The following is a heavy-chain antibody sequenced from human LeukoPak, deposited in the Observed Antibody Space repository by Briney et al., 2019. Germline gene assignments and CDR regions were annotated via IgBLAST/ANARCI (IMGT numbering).Heavy chain of an antibody. J-gene: IGHJ4*02. D-gene: IGHD3-3*01. V-gene: IGHV3-9*01. CDR1: GFNFHDYA. Sequence: GRSLRLSCAASGFNFHDYAMHWVRQTPGKGLEWVSSISWNSGRLGYADSVKGRFTISRDNAKNSLYLEMNSLRAEDTAVYYCAKYATIFGVAPPVNNDYWGQGTLVTVSS. CDR3: AKYATIFGVAPPVNNDY. CDR2: ISWNSGRL.